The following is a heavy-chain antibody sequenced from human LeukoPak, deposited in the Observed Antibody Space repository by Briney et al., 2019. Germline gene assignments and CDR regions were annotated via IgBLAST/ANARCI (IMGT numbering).Heavy chain of an antibody. D-gene: IGHD3-22*01. Sequence: SETLSLTCTVSGGSISSYYWSWIRQPPGKGLEWIGYIYYSESTNYNPSLKSRVTISIDTSKNQFSLKLSSVTAADTAVYFCAGGGDSGGYYYPMFDYWGQGILVTVSS. V-gene: IGHV4-59*01. CDR3: AGGGDSGGYYYPMFDY. J-gene: IGHJ4*02. CDR2: IYYSEST. CDR1: GGSISSYY.